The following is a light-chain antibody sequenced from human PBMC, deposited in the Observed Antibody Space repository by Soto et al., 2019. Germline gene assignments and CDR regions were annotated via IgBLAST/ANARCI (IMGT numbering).Light chain of an antibody. CDR1: QGISSY. CDR3: QQYNNWPPIP. CDR2: AAS. J-gene: IGKJ5*01. V-gene: IGKV1-8*01. Sequence: AIRMTQSPSSFSASTGDRVTITCRASQGISSYLAWYQQKPGKAPKLLIYAASTLQSGVPSRFSGSGSGTEFTLTISSLQSEDFAVYYCQQYNNWPPIPFGQGTRLEIK.